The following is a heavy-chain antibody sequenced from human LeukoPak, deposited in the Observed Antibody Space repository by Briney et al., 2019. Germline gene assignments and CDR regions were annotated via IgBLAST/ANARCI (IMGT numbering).Heavy chain of an antibody. Sequence: SETLSLTCTVSGGSVSSGSYYWSWIRQPPGKGLEWIGYIYYSGSTNYNPSLESRVTISVDTSKNQFSLKLSSVTAADTAVYYCARDGKPSSTSLLTWFDPWGQGTLVAVSS. D-gene: IGHD2-2*01. CDR3: ARDGKPSSTSLLTWFDP. V-gene: IGHV4-61*01. J-gene: IGHJ5*02. CDR1: GGSVSSGSYY. CDR2: IYYSGST.